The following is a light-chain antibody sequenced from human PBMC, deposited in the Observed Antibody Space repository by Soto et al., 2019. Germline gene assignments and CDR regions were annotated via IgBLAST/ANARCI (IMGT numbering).Light chain of an antibody. V-gene: IGKV1-9*01. CDR1: QGISSY. CDR3: QQFNSYPHT. CDR2: AAS. Sequence: DIQLTQSPFFLSASVGDRVTITCRASQGISSYLAWYQQKPGRAPKLLMYAASTLQSGVPSRFSGSGSGTEFTLTTSRLQPEDFAIYSCQQFNSYPHTFGPGTKVDV. J-gene: IGKJ3*01.